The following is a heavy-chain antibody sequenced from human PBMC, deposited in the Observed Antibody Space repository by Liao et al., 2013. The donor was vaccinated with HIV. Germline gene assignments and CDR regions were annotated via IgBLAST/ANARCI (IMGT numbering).Heavy chain of an antibody. CDR2: IYTSGST. CDR3: ARGHYYGSGSYYIHYYFDY. CDR1: GGSISSGSYY. D-gene: IGHD3-10*01. V-gene: IGHV4-61*02. Sequence: QLQLQESGPGLVKPSQTLSLTCTVSGGSISSGSYYWSWIRQPAGKGLEWIGRIYTSGSTNYNPSLKSRVTISVDTSKNQFSLKLSSVTAADTAVYYCARGHYYGSGSYYIHYYFDYWGQGTLVTVSS. J-gene: IGHJ4*02.